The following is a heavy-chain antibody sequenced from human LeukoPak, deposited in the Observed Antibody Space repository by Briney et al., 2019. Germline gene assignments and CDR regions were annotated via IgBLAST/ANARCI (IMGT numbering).Heavy chain of an antibody. CDR2: IYTSGST. V-gene: IGHV4-4*07. CDR3: ARHSSSWAADAFDI. D-gene: IGHD6-13*01. CDR1: GGSISSYY. J-gene: IGHJ3*02. Sequence: PSETLSLTCTVSGGSISSYYWSWIRQPAGKGLEWIGRIYTSGSTNYNPSLKSRVTISVDTSKNQFSLKLSSVTAADTAVYYCARHSSSWAADAFDIWGQGTMVTVSS.